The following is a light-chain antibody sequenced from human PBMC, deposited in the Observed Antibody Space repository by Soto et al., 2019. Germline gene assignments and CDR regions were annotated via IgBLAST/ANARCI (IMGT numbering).Light chain of an antibody. V-gene: IGKV3-15*01. CDR2: GAS. CDR3: QQYGSSPRIT. J-gene: IGKJ5*01. Sequence: EIVMTQSPATLSVSPGERATLSCRASQSVSSNLAWYQQKPGQAPRLLIYGASTRATGIPARFSGSGSGTEFTLTITSLDPEDFAVYYCQQYGSSPRITFGQGTRLEIK. CDR1: QSVSSN.